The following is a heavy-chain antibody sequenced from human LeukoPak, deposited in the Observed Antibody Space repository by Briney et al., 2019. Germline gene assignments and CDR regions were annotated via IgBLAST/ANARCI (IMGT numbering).Heavy chain of an antibody. CDR2: INHSGST. V-gene: IGHV4-34*01. J-gene: IGHJ5*02. D-gene: IGHD2-2*01. CDR3: ASFGYCSSTSCEGFDP. CDR1: GGSFSGYY. Sequence: PSETLSLTCAVYGGSFSGYYWSWIRQPPGRGLEWIGEINHSGSTNYNPSLKSRVTISVDTSKNQFSLKLSSVTAADTAVYYCASFGYCSSTSCEGFDPWGQGTLVTVSS.